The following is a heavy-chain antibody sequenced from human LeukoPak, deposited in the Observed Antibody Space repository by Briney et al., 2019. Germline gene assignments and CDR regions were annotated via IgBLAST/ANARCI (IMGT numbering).Heavy chain of an antibody. D-gene: IGHD4-17*01. CDR3: AKAGESYGTGAFDI. Sequence: GGSLRLSCAASGFTFSSYSMNWVRQAPGKGLEWVSSISSSSSYIYYADSVKGRFTISRDNAKNSLYLQMNSLRAEDTAVYYCAKAGESYGTGAFDIWGQGTMVTVSS. J-gene: IGHJ3*02. CDR1: GFTFSSYS. V-gene: IGHV3-21*01. CDR2: ISSSSSYI.